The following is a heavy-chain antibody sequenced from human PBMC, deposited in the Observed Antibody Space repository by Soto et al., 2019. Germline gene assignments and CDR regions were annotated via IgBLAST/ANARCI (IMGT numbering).Heavy chain of an antibody. V-gene: IGHV1-69*13. CDR2: IIPIFTTA. Sequence: SVKVSCKASGGTFSTYAISWVRQAPGQGLEWIGGIIPIFTTANYAQKFQGRLTITADESTTTAYMELSSLRSEDTAMYYCATMSNRSFSGGDDNWAQGTLVTVSS. CDR3: ATMSNRSFSGGDDN. J-gene: IGHJ4*02. D-gene: IGHD2-21*02. CDR1: GGTFSTYA.